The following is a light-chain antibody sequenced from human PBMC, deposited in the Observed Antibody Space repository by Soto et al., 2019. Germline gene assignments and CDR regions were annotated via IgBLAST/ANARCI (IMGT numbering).Light chain of an antibody. CDR2: LGS. CDR3: MQALQTPQT. J-gene: IGKJ1*01. V-gene: IGKV2-28*01. CDR1: QSLLHSNGYNY. Sequence: DIVMTQSPLSLPVTPGEPASISCRSSQSLLHSNGYNYLDWYLQKPVQSPQLLIYLGSNRASGVPERFSGSGSGTDFTLKISRVEAEDVGVYYCMQALQTPQTLGQGTKVEIK.